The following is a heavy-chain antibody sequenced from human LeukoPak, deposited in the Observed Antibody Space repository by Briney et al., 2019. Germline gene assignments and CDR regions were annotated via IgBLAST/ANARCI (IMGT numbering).Heavy chain of an antibody. CDR3: ARAYPYYCYGMDV. Sequence: PGRSLRLSCAASGFTFSSYSMNWVRQAPGKGLEWVSSISSNTKYIYYADSVKGRFTISRDNAKNSLYLQMNSLRAEDTAVYYCARAYPYYCYGMDVWGQGTTVTVSS. J-gene: IGHJ6*02. D-gene: IGHD2-2*02. CDR1: GFTFSSYS. CDR2: ISSNTKYI. V-gene: IGHV3-21*01.